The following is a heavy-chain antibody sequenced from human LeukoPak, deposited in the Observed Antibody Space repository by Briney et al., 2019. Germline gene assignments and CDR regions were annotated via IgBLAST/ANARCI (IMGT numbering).Heavy chain of an antibody. D-gene: IGHD2-2*01. CDR1: GYSISSGYY. CDR2: IYHTGSI. CDR3: AGSTSRETFDY. J-gene: IGHJ4*02. V-gene: IGHV4-38-2*01. Sequence: SETLSLTCAVSGYSISSGYYWGWIRQPPGKGLEWIGSIYHTGSIYYNPSLKSRVTISVDTSKNQFSLRLSSVTAADTAVYYCAGSTSRETFDYWGQGTLVTISS.